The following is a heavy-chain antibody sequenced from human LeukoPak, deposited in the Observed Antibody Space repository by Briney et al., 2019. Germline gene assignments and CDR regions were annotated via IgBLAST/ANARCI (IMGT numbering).Heavy chain of an antibody. CDR2: MNPNSGNT. D-gene: IGHD3-10*01. V-gene: IGHV1-8*01. CDR3: ARGKAVRGVIIKGPFDP. J-gene: IGHJ5*02. CDR1: GYTFTSYD. Sequence: ASVKVSCKASGYTFTSYDINWVRQAIGQGLEWMGWMNPNSGNTGYAQKFQGRVTMTRNTSISTAYMELSSLRSEDTAVYYCARGKAVRGVIIKGPFDPWGQGTLVTVSS.